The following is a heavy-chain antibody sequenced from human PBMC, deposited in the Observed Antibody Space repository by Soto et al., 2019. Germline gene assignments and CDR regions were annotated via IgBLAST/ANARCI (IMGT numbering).Heavy chain of an antibody. D-gene: IGHD3-22*01. CDR3: ARGPDGPLIVMVPFDY. V-gene: IGHV1-69*13. CDR1: GGTFSNYF. CDR2: IIPVYGTP. Sequence: GASVKVSCKASGGTFSNYFIGWVRQAPGQGLEWMGGIIPVYGTPNYAERFQGRVTITADASTGTTYMEMSSLRSEDTAVYYCARGPDGPLIVMVPFDYWGQGTPVTVSS. J-gene: IGHJ4*02.